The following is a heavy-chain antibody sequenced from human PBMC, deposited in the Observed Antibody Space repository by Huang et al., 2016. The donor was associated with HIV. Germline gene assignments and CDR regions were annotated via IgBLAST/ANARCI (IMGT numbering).Heavy chain of an antibody. J-gene: IGHJ3*01. Sequence: EVQLVPSGAEVKKPGESLKISCQGSGYSFNTYWIAWVRQMPGKGPEWMGISYPGDSDTSYSPSVQGQVTISADKSSDTAYLQWRSLKASDTAMYYCARKFSSTWYRAFDLWGQGTMVTVSS. V-gene: IGHV5-51*01. CDR2: SYPGDSDT. CDR3: ARKFSSTWYRAFDL. D-gene: IGHD6-13*01. CDR1: GYSFNTYW.